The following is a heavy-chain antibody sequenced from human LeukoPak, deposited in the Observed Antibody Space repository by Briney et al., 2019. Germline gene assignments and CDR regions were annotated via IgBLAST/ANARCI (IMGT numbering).Heavy chain of an antibody. J-gene: IGHJ4*02. CDR2: IYYSGST. D-gene: IGHD2-2*02. Sequence: PSETLSLTCTVSGGSISSSSYYWGWIRQPPGKGLEWIGSIYYSGSTYYNPSLKSRVTISVDKSKNQFSLKLSSVTAADTAVYYCARDFSSGVPAAITPHFDYWGQGTLVTVSS. CDR3: ARDFSSGVPAAITPHFDY. V-gene: IGHV4-39*07. CDR1: GGSISSSSYY.